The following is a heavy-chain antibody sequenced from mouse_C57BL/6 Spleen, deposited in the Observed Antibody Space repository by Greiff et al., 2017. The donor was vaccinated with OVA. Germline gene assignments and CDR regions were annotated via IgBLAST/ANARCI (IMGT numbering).Heavy chain of an antibody. J-gene: IGHJ1*03. V-gene: IGHV14-3*01. CDR3: ASPITTVGYFDV. CDR2: IDPANGNT. D-gene: IGHD1-1*01. CDR1: GFNIKNTY. Sequence: VQLKESVAELVRPGASVKLSCTASGFNIKNTYMHWVKQRPEQGLEWIGRIDPANGNTKYAPKFQGKATITADTSSNTAYLQLSSLTSEDTAIYYCASPITTVGYFDVWGTGTTVTVSS.